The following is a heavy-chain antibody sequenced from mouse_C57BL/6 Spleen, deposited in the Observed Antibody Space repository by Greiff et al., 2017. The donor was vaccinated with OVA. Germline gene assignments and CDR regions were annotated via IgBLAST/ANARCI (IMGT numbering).Heavy chain of an antibody. D-gene: IGHD1-1*01. CDR3: ARGSYYYGSRGWYFDV. CDR1: GYAFSSSW. CDR2: IYPGDGDT. V-gene: IGHV1-82*01. J-gene: IGHJ1*03. Sequence: VQLQQSGPELVKPGASVKISCKASGYAFSSSWMHWVKQRPGKGLEWIGRIYPGDGDTNYNGKFKGKATLTADKSSSTAYMQLSSLTSEDSAVSFCARGSYYYGSRGWYFDVWGTGTTVTVSS.